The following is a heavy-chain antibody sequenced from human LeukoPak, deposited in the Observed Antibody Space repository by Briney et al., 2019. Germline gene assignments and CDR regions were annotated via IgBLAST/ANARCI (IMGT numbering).Heavy chain of an antibody. V-gene: IGHV3-7*03. CDR2: IKQDGSEK. CDR3: ARNNWNYDSGIDY. D-gene: IGHD1-7*01. J-gene: IGHJ4*02. Sequence: GGSLRLSCAASGFTFSSYWMSWVRQAPGKGLEWVANIKQDGSEKYYVDSVKGRFTISRDNAKNSLYLQMNSLRAEDTAVYYCARNNWNYDSGIDYWGQGTLVTVSS. CDR1: GFTFSSYW.